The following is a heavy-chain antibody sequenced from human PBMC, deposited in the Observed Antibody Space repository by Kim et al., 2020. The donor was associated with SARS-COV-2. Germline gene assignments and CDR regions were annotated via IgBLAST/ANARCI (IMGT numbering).Heavy chain of an antibody. CDR3: ARNSITIFGVVNRAGMDV. J-gene: IGHJ6*02. Sequence: SETLSLTCAVYGGSFSGYYWSWIRQPPGKGLEWIGEINHSGSTNYNPSLKSRVTISVDTSKNQFSLKLSSVTAADTAVYYCARNSITIFGVVNRAGMDVWGQGTTVTVSS. D-gene: IGHD3-3*01. CDR1: GGSFSGYY. CDR2: INHSGST. V-gene: IGHV4-34*01.